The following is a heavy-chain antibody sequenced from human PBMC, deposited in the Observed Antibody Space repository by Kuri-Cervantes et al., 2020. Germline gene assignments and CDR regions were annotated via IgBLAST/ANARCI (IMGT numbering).Heavy chain of an antibody. Sequence: SVKVSCKASGGIFRSYAINWVRQAPGQGLEWMGGIIPIFGTANYAQKFQGRVTITTDESTSTAYMELSSLRSEDTAVYYCAREVRDFDDPRGDYWGQGTLVTVSS. V-gene: IGHV1-69*05. CDR2: IIPIFGTA. CDR1: GGIFRSYA. CDR3: AREVRDFDDPRGDY. D-gene: IGHD4-23*01. J-gene: IGHJ4*02.